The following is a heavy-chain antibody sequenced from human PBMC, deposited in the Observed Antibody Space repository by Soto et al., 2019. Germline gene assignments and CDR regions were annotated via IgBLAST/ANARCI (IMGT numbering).Heavy chain of an antibody. CDR3: AKHSGYDHYYGMDV. V-gene: IGHV3-23*01. CDR1: ILSFDIYA. CDR2: TTGSGGTA. J-gene: IGHJ6*02. Sequence: EVQLLESGGGLVQPGGSLRLSCAASILSFDIYAMIWVRQAPGKGLEWVSATTGSGGTAYYAGSVKGRFTISRDNSKNTLYLQMDSLRAEDTAVYYCAKHSGYDHYYGMDVWGQGTTVTVSS. D-gene: IGHD5-12*01.